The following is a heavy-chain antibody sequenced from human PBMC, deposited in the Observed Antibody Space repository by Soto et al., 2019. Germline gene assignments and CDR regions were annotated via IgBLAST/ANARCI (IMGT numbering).Heavy chain of an antibody. CDR2: INAGNGNT. D-gene: IGHD3-22*01. CDR3: ARGGIFDSSGYYYFSAFDI. V-gene: IGHV1-3*01. Sequence: ASVKVSCKASGYTFTRYGIGWVRQAPGQRLEWMGWINAGNGNTKYSQKFQGRVIITRDTSASTAYMELSSLRSEDTAVYYCARGGIFDSSGYYYFSAFDIWGQGTMVTVSS. J-gene: IGHJ3*02. CDR1: GYTFTRYG.